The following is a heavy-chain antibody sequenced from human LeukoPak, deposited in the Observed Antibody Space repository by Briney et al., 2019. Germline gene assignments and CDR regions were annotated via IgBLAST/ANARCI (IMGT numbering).Heavy chain of an antibody. J-gene: IGHJ4*02. CDR3: AGDSGWARYYFDY. D-gene: IGHD6-19*01. CDR1: GGTFSSYA. CDR2: IIPIFGTA. V-gene: IGHV1-69*13. Sequence: ASVKVSCKASGGTFSSYAISWVRQAPGQGLEWMGGIIPIFGTANYAQKFQGRVTITADESTSTAYMELSSLRSEDTAVYYCAGDSGWARYYFDYWGQGTLVTVSS.